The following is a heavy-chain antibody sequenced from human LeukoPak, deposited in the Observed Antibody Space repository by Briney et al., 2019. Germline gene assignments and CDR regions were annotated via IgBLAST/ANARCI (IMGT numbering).Heavy chain of an antibody. D-gene: IGHD6-19*01. CDR3: ARDYASGWFLI. J-gene: IGHJ4*02. CDR1: GYTFTDYH. CDR2: INPNSGGT. Sequence: ASVKVSCKASGYTFTDYHMHWVRQAPGQGLEWMGWINPNSGGTGYAQKFQGRVTMTRDTSISTAYMELSRLRSDDTAVYYCARDYASGWFLIWGLGTLVTVSS. V-gene: IGHV1-2*02.